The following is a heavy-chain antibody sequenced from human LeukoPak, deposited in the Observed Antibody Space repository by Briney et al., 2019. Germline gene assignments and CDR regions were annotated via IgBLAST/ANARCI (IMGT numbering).Heavy chain of an antibody. CDR1: RFTFSNFA. Sequence: PGGSLRLSCAASRFTFSNFAMHWVRHARGKWLEWVAVIYNEGRDQYAVSVKGLFTVSRENSQNTLFLQMNSLRAEDMAVYYCARAPTMAAVTWHFDLWGRGTLVTVSS. CDR2: IYNEGRD. CDR3: ARAPTMAAVTWHFDL. V-gene: IGHV3-30*04. D-gene: IGHD6-13*01. J-gene: IGHJ2*01.